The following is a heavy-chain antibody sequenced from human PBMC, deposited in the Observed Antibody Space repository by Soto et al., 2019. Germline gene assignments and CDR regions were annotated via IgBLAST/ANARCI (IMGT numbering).Heavy chain of an antibody. CDR2: IYSDGST. Sequence: GGSLRLSCAASGFTVSSNYMSWVRQAPGKGLEWVSVIYSDGSTYYADSVKGRFTISRHNSKNTLYLQMNSLRAEDTAVYYCARDPYYDSSGYLASNGMDVWGQGTTVAVSS. J-gene: IGHJ6*02. V-gene: IGHV3-53*04. CDR1: GFTVSSNY. CDR3: ARDPYYDSSGYLASNGMDV. D-gene: IGHD3-22*01.